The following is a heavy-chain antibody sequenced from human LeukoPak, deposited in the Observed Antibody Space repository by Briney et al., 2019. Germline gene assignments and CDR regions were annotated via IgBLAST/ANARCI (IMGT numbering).Heavy chain of an antibody. J-gene: IGHJ4*02. V-gene: IGHV3-53*01. CDR1: GFTVSSNY. CDR3: ASLPYSAPFSFDY. CDR2: IYSGGNT. D-gene: IGHD2-15*01. Sequence: PGGSLRLSCAASGFTVSSNYMSWVRQAPGKGLGWVSGIYSGGNTYYADSVNGRFTISRDNSKNTPYLQMNSLRAEDTAVYYCASLPYSAPFSFDYWGQGTLVTVSS.